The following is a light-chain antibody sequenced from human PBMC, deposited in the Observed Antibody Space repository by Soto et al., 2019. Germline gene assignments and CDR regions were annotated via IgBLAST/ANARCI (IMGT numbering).Light chain of an antibody. CDR2: DSF. V-gene: IGKV3-20*01. CDR1: QRVSSTY. Sequence: ENVLTQSPGTLSLSPGQRATLSCRAGQRVSSTYLAWYQQKPCQAPKLLIFDSFKRATVIPDRFSGSGSGTDFSLTISRLQPDDFAVYYGQQFETSPWTFGQGTRVE. CDR3: QQFETSPWT. J-gene: IGKJ1*01.